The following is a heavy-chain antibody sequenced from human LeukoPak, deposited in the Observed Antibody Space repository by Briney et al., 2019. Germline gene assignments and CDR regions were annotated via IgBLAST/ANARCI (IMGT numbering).Heavy chain of an antibody. J-gene: IGHJ4*02. CDR2: ISPDGNIE. V-gene: IGHV3-30*18. CDR3: AKINNDDDY. D-gene: IGHD1/OR15-1a*01. CDR1: GFTFTTFG. Sequence: GRTLRLSCAASGFTFTTFGIHWVRQAPGKGLEWVAAISPDGNIEYYTDSVKGRFTISRDNSKNMIYLQMNSLRGEDSAVYYCAKINNDDDYWGQGTLVTVSS.